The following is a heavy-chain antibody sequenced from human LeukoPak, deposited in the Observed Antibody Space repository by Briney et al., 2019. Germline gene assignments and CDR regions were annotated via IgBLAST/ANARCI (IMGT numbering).Heavy chain of an antibody. CDR3: ARDEYDILTDYDY. D-gene: IGHD3-9*01. V-gene: IGHV3-7*01. CDR1: GFIVSSYW. CDR2: INHDGSEM. Sequence: GGSLRLSCTASGFIVSSYWMTWVRQAPGKGLEWVANINHDGSEMYYVDSVKGRFTISRDNAKNTLYLQMNSLRAEDTAVYYCARDEYDILTDYDYWGQGILVTVSS. J-gene: IGHJ4*02.